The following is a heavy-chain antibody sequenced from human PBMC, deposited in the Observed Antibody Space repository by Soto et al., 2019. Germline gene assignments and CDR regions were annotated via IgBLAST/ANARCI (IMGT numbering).Heavy chain of an antibody. CDR2: VYYSGSS. J-gene: IGHJ5*02. D-gene: IGHD2-2*01. Sequence: QVQLQESGPGLVKPSETLSLTCTVSGDSISGGASFWSWIRQPPGKGLEWIANVYYSGSSYYNPSLTSRLTISVDTTKNQFSLQLQSLTAAATAVYYCAKLSCTSSTCYFPGWFDPWGQGTLVTVSS. CDR1: GDSISGGASF. V-gene: IGHV4-30-4*01. CDR3: AKLSCTSSTCYFPGWFDP.